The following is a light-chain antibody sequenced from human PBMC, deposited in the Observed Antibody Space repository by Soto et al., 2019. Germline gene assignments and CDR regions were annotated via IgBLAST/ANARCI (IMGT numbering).Light chain of an antibody. CDR2: GAS. J-gene: IGKJ1*01. CDR3: QQYATSTGT. CDR1: QSISSTQ. Sequence: EIVLTQSPDTLPLSPGERATLSCRASQSISSTQLVWYQKRAGQAPSLLIFGASSRATGIPDRFSGSGSGTDFTLTISGLETEDFAVYYCQQYATSTGTFGQGTKLDIK. V-gene: IGKV3-20*01.